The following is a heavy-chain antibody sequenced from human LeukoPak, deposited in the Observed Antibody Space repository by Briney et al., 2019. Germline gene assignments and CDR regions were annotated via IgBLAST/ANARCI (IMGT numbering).Heavy chain of an antibody. CDR2: IYHSGST. J-gene: IGHJ4*02. CDR1: GYSISSGYY. V-gene: IGHV4-38-2*01. CDR3: AVDEGSCDY. Sequence: KPSETLSLTCAVSGYSISSGYYWGWIRQPPGKGPEWIGSIYHSGSTYYNPSLKSRVTISVDTSKNQFSLKLSSVTAADTAVYYCAVDEGSCDYWGQGTLVTVSS.